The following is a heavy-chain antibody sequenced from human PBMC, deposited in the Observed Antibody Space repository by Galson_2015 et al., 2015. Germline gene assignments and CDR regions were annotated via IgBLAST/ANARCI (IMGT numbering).Heavy chain of an antibody. D-gene: IGHD2-2*01. Sequence: SVKVSCKASGGSFSTYAISWVRQAPRQGLEWMGGITPMFGTANYAQNFQGRVTITADKSTTTAYMEVSSLRSEDTAVYYCARASQDCSRASCPYNYWGQGTLVTVSS. CDR1: GGSFSTYA. CDR2: ITPMFGTA. CDR3: ARASQDCSRASCPYNY. J-gene: IGHJ4*02. V-gene: IGHV1-69*06.